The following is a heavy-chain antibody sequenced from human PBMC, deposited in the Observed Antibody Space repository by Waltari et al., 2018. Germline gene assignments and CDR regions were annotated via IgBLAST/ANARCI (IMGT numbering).Heavy chain of an antibody. V-gene: IGHV4-39*01. Sequence: QLQLQESGPGLVKPSETLSLTCTVSGGSISISTYYWGWIRQPPGKGLGWIGNIYYSASTYSHPSLKSRVTVSVDTSKNQFSLQRSSVTAADTAVYYCARIITSTKGYYFDYWGQGTLVTVSS. D-gene: IGHD3-10*01. CDR3: ARIITSTKGYYFDY. CDR2: IYYSAST. CDR1: GGSISISTYY. J-gene: IGHJ4*02.